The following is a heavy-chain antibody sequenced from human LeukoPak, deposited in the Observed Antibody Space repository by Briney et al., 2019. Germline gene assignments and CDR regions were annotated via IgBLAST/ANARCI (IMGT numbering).Heavy chain of an antibody. J-gene: IGHJ4*02. D-gene: IGHD3-10*01. CDR2: INPKSGGT. V-gene: IGHV1-2*02. Sequence: ASVKVSCKASGYTFTAYYMHWVRQAPGQGLEWMGWINPKSGGTNYAQKFQGRVTMTRDTSISTAYMEPSRLRSDDTAVYYCARSRVRGSGSYILDFWGQGTLVTVSS. CDR1: GYTFTAYY. CDR3: ARSRVRGSGSYILDF.